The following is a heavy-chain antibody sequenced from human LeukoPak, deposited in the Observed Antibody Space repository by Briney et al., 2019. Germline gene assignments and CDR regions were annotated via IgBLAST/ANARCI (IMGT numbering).Heavy chain of an antibody. J-gene: IGHJ4*02. Sequence: PSQTLSLTCTVSGGSISSGGYYWGWIRQPPGKGLEWIGSIYYSGSTYYNPSLKSRVTISVDTSKNQFSLKLSSVTAADTAVYYCASPSSGYTQSLDYWGQGTLVTVSS. CDR1: GGSISSGGYY. V-gene: IGHV4-39*01. D-gene: IGHD3-22*01. CDR3: ASPSSGYTQSLDY. CDR2: IYYSGST.